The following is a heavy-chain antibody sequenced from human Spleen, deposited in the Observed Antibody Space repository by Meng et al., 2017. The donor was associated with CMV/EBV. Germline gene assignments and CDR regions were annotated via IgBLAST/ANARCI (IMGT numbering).Heavy chain of an antibody. Sequence: ASVKVSCKASGYTFTNYYMDWVRQAPGQGLEWMGIINPSGGSTSYAQKFQGRVTMTRDTSTSTVYMELSSLRSEDTAVYYCARDGVSSGSDYGTYRYYGMDVWGQGTTVTVSS. CDR2: INPSGGST. CDR1: GYTFTNYY. CDR3: ARDGVSSGSDYGTYRYYGMDV. V-gene: IGHV1-46*01. J-gene: IGHJ6*02. D-gene: IGHD1-26*01.